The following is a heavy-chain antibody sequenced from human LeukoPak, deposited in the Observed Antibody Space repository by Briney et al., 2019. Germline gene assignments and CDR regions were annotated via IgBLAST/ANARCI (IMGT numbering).Heavy chain of an antibody. Sequence: PGGSLRLSCAASGFTFSSYAMSWVRQAPGKGLEWVSAISGSGGSTYYADSVKGRFTISRDNSMDTLYLQMNSLRPEDAAVYYCAKDQYLSGRGWETYLISNWGRGTLVTVSS. CDR3: AKDQYLSGRGWETYLISN. V-gene: IGHV3-23*01. CDR2: ISGSGGST. D-gene: IGHD1-26*01. J-gene: IGHJ4*02. CDR1: GFTFSSYA.